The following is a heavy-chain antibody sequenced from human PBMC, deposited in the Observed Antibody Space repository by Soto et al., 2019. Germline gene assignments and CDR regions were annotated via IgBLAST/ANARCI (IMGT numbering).Heavy chain of an antibody. CDR1: GGSFSGYY. J-gene: IGHJ5*02. V-gene: IGHV4-34*01. CDR3: ARDHCITIFGVVIPPVNWFDP. Sequence: QVQLQQWGAGLLKPSETLSLTCAVYGGSFSGYYWSWIRQPPGKGLEWIGEINHSGSTNYNPSLKSRVTISVDTSKNQFSLKLSSVTAADTAVYYCARDHCITIFGVVIPPVNWFDPWGQGTLVTVSS. D-gene: IGHD3-3*01. CDR2: INHSGST.